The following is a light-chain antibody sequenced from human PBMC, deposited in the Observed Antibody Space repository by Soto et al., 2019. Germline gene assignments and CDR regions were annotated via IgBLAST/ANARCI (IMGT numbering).Light chain of an antibody. CDR2: DAS. Sequence: EIVLTHSPATLSLSPVERATLSFGSSQSVTSSHLAWYQQNPGLAPRLLIYDASTRATGIPDRFSGSGSVTDFTLTISRLEPEDFAVYHCQQYGSSPLTFGQGTRLENK. V-gene: IGKV3D-20*01. J-gene: IGKJ5*01. CDR3: QQYGSSPLT. CDR1: QSVTSSH.